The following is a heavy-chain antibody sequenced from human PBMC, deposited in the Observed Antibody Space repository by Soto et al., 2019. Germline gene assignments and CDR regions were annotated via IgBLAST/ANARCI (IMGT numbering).Heavy chain of an antibody. CDR3: AAVKGYCISTSCYDYYYYGMDV. V-gene: IGHV1-58*01. D-gene: IGHD2-2*01. J-gene: IGHJ6*02. CDR2: IVVGSGNT. CDR1: GFTFTSSA. Sequence: SVKVSCKASGFTFTSSAVQWVRQARGQRLEWIGWIVVGSGNTNYAQKFQERVTITRDMSTSTAYMELSSLRSEDTAVYYCAAVKGYCISTSCYDYYYYGMDVWGQGTTVTVSS.